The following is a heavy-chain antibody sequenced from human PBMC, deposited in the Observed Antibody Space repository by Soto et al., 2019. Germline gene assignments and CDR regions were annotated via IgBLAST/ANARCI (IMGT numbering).Heavy chain of an antibody. CDR1: GYTFTGYY. Sequence: ASVKVSCKASGYTFTGYYMHWVRQAPGQGLEWMGWINTLSGDTSFPQKFQGRLAMTRDTSIDTVFMEVSRLTSDDTAIYYCARSLLNVILPLGYWGQGTLVTVSS. V-gene: IGHV1-2*02. D-gene: IGHD3-3*02. CDR2: INTLSGDT. J-gene: IGHJ4*02. CDR3: ARSLLNVILPLGY.